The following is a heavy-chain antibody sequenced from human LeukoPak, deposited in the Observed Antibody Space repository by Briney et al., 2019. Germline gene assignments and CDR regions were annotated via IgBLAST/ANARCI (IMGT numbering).Heavy chain of an antibody. D-gene: IGHD2-15*01. CDR1: GFTFTSFW. J-gene: IGHJ4*02. V-gene: IGHV3-7*05. CDR3: ARLFCSGSSCDSCSDY. CDR2: INQDGSQK. Sequence: GGSLRLSCAASGFTFTSFWMSWVRQAPGRGLEWVANINQDGSQKYYVDSVKGRFTMSRDNGKNSLYLQMNSLRAEDTAVYYCARLFCSGSSCDSCSDYWGQGTLVTVSS.